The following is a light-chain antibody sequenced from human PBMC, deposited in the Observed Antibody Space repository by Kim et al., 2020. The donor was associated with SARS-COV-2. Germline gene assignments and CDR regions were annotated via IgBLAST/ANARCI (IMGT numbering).Light chain of an antibody. V-gene: IGLV2-8*01. J-gene: IGLJ1*01. CDR1: RSDVGGYNY. Sequence: GQSVTISCTGTRSDVGGYNYVSWYQQHPGKAPKLMIYEVSKRPSGVPDRFSGSKSGNTASLTVSGLQAEDEVDYYCSSYAGSNNRVFGTGTKVTVL. CDR3: SSYAGSNNRV. CDR2: EVS.